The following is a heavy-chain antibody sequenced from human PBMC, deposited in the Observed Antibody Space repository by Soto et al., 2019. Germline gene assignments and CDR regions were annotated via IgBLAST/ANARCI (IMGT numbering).Heavy chain of an antibody. V-gene: IGHV1-2*02. D-gene: IGHD3-3*01. CDR1: VYTFTCYF. CDR2: INPNSGAT. J-gene: IGHJ5*02. CDR3: ARGGGTILAPLP. Sequence: XSVKVSGKAFVYTFTCYFMHWVRQAPGQGLEWLGWINPNSGATKYAQKFQGRVTLTRDTSINTAYMEMSMLRSDDTAVYYCARGGGTILAPLPWGQGTLVTVS.